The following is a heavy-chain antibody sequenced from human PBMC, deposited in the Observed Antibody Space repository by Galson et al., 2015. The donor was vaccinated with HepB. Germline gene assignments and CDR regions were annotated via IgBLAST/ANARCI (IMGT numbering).Heavy chain of an antibody. Sequence: SVKVSCKASGYTFTSYDINWVRQATGQGLEWMGWMNPNSGNTGYAQKFQGRVTMTRNTSISTAYMELSSLRSEDTAVYYCARVSDIVVVPAAIPYYYMDVWGKGTTVTVSS. CDR1: GYTFTSYD. D-gene: IGHD2-2*01. CDR2: MNPNSGNT. V-gene: IGHV1-8*01. J-gene: IGHJ6*03. CDR3: ARVSDIVVVPAAIPYYYMDV.